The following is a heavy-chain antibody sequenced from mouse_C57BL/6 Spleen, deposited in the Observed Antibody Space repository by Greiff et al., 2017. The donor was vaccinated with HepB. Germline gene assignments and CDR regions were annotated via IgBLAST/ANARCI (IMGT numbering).Heavy chain of an antibody. Sequence: VQLKQSGPGLAKPSQTLSLTCSVTGYSITSDYWNWIRKFPGNKLEYMGYISYSGSTYYNPSLKSRISITRDTSKNQYYLQLNSVTTEDTATYYCARAPLYYGSSYWYFDVWGTGTTVTVSS. V-gene: IGHV3-8*01. D-gene: IGHD1-1*01. CDR1: GYSITSDY. CDR3: ARAPLYYGSSYWYFDV. CDR2: ISYSGST. J-gene: IGHJ1*03.